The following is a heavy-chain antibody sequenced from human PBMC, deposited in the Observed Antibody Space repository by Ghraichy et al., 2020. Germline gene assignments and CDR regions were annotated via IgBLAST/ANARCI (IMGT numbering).Heavy chain of an antibody. CDR3: AKILPAYYDFWSGYTPGHAFDI. D-gene: IGHD3-3*01. CDR1: GFTFSSYW. V-gene: IGHV3-74*01. CDR2: INSDGSST. Sequence: LSLTCAASGFTFSSYWMHWVRQAPGKGLVWVSRINSDGSSTSYADSVKGRFTISRDNAKNTLYLQMNSLRAEDTAVYYCAKILPAYYDFWSGYTPGHAFDIWGQGTMVTVSS. J-gene: IGHJ3*02.